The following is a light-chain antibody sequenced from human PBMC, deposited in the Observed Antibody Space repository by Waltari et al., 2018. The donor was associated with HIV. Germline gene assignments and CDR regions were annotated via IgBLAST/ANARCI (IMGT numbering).Light chain of an antibody. CDR3: LLYYGGAWV. V-gene: IGLV7-43*01. CDR2: STR. CDR1: TGAVTSGYY. Sequence: QTVVTQEPSLTVSPGGTVTLTCASSTGAVTSGYYPNWFQQNPGQAPRPLIYSTRNKHSSTPARFSGSLLGGKAALTLSGVQPEDEAEYYCLLYYGGAWVFGGGTKLTVL. J-gene: IGLJ3*02.